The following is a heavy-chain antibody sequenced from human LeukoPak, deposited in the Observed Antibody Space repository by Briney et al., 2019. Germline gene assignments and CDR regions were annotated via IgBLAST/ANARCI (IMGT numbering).Heavy chain of an antibody. Sequence: PGRSLRLSCAASGFTFSSYCMHWVRQAPGKGLEWVAVIWYDGSNKYYANSVKGRFTISRDNSKNTLYLQMNSLRAEDTAVYYCAREVYYDILTGYPGVFDYWGQGTLVTVSS. CDR3: AREVYYDILTGYPGVFDY. V-gene: IGHV3-33*01. CDR2: IWYDGSNK. J-gene: IGHJ4*02. CDR1: GFTFSSYC. D-gene: IGHD3-9*01.